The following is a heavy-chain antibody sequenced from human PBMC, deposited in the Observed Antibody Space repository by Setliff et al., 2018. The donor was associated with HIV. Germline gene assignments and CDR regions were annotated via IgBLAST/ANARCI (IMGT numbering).Heavy chain of an antibody. V-gene: IGHV1-69*13. CDR3: AKSSTWGELRGPFDY. Sequence: GASVKVSCKASGGTFSNFGISWVRQAPGQGLEWMGGIIPLFGTADYAQKFQGRLTITADESTSTAYMDLSSLRSDDTAVYYCAKSSTWGELRGPFDYWGQGTLVTVSS. CDR2: IIPLFGTA. J-gene: IGHJ4*02. D-gene: IGHD1-26*01. CDR1: GGTFSNFG.